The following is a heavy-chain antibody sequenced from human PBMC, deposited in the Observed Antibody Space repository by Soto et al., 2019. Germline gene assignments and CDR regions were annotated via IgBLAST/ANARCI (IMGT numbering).Heavy chain of an antibody. V-gene: IGHV4-39*07. J-gene: IGHJ4*02. Sequence: LSLTCTVSGGSISSSSYYWGWTRQPPGKGLEWIGSIYYSGSTYYNPSLKSRVTISVDTSKNQFSLKLSSVTAADTAVYYCARFWPPPYSDALTDYTDAFDYWGQG. D-gene: IGHD3-9*01. CDR1: GGSISSSSYY. CDR2: IYYSGST. CDR3: ARFWPPPYSDALTDYTDAFDY.